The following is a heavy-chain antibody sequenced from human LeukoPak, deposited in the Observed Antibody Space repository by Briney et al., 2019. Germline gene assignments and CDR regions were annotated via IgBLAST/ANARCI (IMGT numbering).Heavy chain of an antibody. J-gene: IGHJ4*02. CDR1: GFTFSSYW. CDR3: ARDQAGYYDSSGYYQY. D-gene: IGHD3-22*01. V-gene: IGHV3-48*04. Sequence: PGGSLRLSCAASGFTFSSYWMHWVRQAPGKGLEWVSYISSSGSTIYYADSVKGRFTISRDNAKNSLYLQMNSLRAEDTAVYYCARDQAGYYDSSGYYQYWGQGTLVTVSS. CDR2: ISSSGSTI.